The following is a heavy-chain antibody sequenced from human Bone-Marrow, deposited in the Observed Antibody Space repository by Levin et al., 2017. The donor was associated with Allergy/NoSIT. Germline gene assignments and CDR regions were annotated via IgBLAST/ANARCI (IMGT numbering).Heavy chain of an antibody. J-gene: IGHJ6*02. CDR2: IRSKANSYAT. CDR1: GFTFSGSA. Sequence: GGSLRLSCAASGFTFSGSAMHWVRQASGKGLEWVGRIRSKANSYATAYAASVKGRFTISRDDSKNTAYLQMNSLKTEDTAVYYCTRPSGSYCSSTSCYFYYGMDGWGQGTTVTVSS. D-gene: IGHD2-2*01. CDR3: TRPSGSYCSSTSCYFYYGMDG. V-gene: IGHV3-73*01.